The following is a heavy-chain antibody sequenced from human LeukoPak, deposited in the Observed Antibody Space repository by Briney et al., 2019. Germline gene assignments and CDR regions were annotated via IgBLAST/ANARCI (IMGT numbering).Heavy chain of an antibody. Sequence: PSETLSLTCTVSGGSISSYYWSWIRQPPGKGLEWIGYIYYSGSTNYNPSLKSRVTISVDTSKNQFSLKLSSVTAADTAVYYCARHGAGYYYYYGMDVWGQGTTVTVSS. D-gene: IGHD6-19*01. J-gene: IGHJ6*02. CDR3: ARHGAGYYYYYGMDV. CDR2: IYYSGST. CDR1: GGSISSYY. V-gene: IGHV4-59*08.